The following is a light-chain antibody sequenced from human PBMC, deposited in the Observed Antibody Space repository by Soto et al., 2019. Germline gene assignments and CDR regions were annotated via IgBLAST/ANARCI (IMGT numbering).Light chain of an antibody. CDR1: QSVITS. Sequence: DIVMTQSPSTLSASVGDRVTITCRASQSVITSLAWYQHKPGKAPKLLIYKASKLQSGVPARSSGSGSGTEFTLTISSLQPDDFATYYCQQYNTYSWTFGQGTKVDNK. J-gene: IGKJ1*01. CDR2: KAS. CDR3: QQYNTYSWT. V-gene: IGKV1-5*03.